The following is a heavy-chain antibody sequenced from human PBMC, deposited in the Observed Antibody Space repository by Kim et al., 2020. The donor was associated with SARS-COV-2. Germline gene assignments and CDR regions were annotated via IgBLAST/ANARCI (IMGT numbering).Heavy chain of an antibody. V-gene: IGHV5-51*01. CDR2: IYPGDSDT. CDR1: GYDFSTYW. CDR3: ARSKMATITYFDS. Sequence: GESLKISCKVSGYDFSTYWIGWVRHMPGKGLEWMGIIYPGDSDTRYSPSFQGQVTISADKSINTTYLQWSSLKASDTAIYYCARSKMATITYFDSWGQGTLVTVSS. J-gene: IGHJ4*02. D-gene: IGHD5-12*01.